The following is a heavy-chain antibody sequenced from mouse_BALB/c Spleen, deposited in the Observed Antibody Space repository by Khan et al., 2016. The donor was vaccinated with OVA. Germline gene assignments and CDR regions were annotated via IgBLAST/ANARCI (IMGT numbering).Heavy chain of an antibody. V-gene: IGHV3-2*02. CDR1: GYSITSDYA. J-gene: IGHJ2*01. Sequence: EVKLEVSGPGLVKPSQSLSLTCTVTGYSITSDYAWNWIRQFPGNKLEWMAYISYSGRTSYNPSLKSRLSITRDTSKNQFFLQLNSLTTEDTATYYCARSVAITTVVATDFDYWGQGTTLTVSS. D-gene: IGHD1-1*01. CDR3: ARSVAITTVVATDFDY. CDR2: ISYSGRT.